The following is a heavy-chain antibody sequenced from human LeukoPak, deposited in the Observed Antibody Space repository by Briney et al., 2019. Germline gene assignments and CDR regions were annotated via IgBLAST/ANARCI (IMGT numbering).Heavy chain of an antibody. CDR3: ARGGTVTLYYYYGMDV. CDR2: IYHSGST. J-gene: IGHJ6*02. CDR1: GGSISSGGYF. V-gene: IGHV4-30-2*01. Sequence: SQTLSLTCAVSGGSISSGGYFWSWIRQPPGKGLEWIGYIYHSGSTYYNPSLKSRVTISVDRSKNQFSLKLSSVTAADTAVYYCARGGTVTLYYYYGMDVWGQGTTVTVSS. D-gene: IGHD4-17*01.